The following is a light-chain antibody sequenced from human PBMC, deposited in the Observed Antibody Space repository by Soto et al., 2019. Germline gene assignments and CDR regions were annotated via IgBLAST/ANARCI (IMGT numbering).Light chain of an antibody. Sequence: EIVMTHSPATLSVSPGERATLSFSASQSVSSNLAWYQQKPGQAPRLLIYGASTRATGIPARFSGSGSGTEFTLTISSLHPDDIGTYYCQQNNRYPWTFGQGTKVDIK. CDR2: GAS. CDR3: QQNNRYPWT. CDR1: QSVSSN. J-gene: IGKJ1*01. V-gene: IGKV3-15*01.